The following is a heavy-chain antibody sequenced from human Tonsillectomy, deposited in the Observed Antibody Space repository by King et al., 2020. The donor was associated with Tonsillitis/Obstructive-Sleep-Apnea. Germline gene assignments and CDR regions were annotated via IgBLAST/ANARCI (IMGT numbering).Heavy chain of an antibody. D-gene: IGHD3-16*01. CDR3: AREEGVAPYWYFDI. CDR1: GFTFSSYA. J-gene: IGHJ2*01. Sequence: VQLVESGGGVVQPGRSLRLSCAASGFTFSSYAMHWVRQAPGKGLEWVAVISYDGSNEYYADSVKGRFTISRDNSMNTLYLQMNSLRAEDTAVYYCAREEGVAPYWYFDIWGRGTRVTVSS. CDR2: ISYDGSNE. V-gene: IGHV3-30*01.